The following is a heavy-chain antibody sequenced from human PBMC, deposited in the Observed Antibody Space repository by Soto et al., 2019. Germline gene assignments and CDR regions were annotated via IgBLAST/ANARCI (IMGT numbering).Heavy chain of an antibody. J-gene: IGHJ4*02. CDR3: ARDVGGPMFDY. CDR2: INENGANT. V-gene: IGHV3-23*01. CDR1: ESTFTNYA. Sequence: PGGSLRLSCVASESTFTNYAMAWVRQAPGKGLEWVSTINENGANTHYPDSLKGRFTISRDNSKNTVYLQMDSLRAEDTAVYYCARDVGGPMFDYWGQGALVTVSS.